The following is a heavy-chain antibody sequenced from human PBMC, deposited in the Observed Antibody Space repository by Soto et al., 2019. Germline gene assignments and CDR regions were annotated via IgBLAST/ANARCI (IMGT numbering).Heavy chain of an antibody. CDR2: ISSGSTYT. D-gene: IGHD2-2*01. CDR3: ASAPVVPMGGYYFDH. Sequence: QVQLVESGGGLVKPGGSLRLSCAASGFTFTDYYMSWIRQAPGKGLEWLSYISSGSTYTNYAGSVKGRFTISRDNPKKSLYLQMNSLRAEDTAVYYCASAPVVPMGGYYFDHWGQGTLVTVSS. V-gene: IGHV3-11*06. CDR1: GFTFTDYY. J-gene: IGHJ4*02.